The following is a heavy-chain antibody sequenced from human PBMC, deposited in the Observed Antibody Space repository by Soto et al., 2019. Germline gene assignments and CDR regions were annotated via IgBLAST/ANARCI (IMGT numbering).Heavy chain of an antibody. CDR2: ISSRSSYI. CDR1: GFTFSSYS. CDR3: ARDRHGYSYGAIDY. J-gene: IGHJ4*02. Sequence: GGSLRLSCAASGFTFSSYSMNWVRQAPGKGLEWASSISSRSSYIYYADSVKGRFTIYTENAKKSLYLQMNSLRAEDTAVYYCARDRHGYSYGAIDYWGQGT. V-gene: IGHV3-21*01. D-gene: IGHD5-18*01.